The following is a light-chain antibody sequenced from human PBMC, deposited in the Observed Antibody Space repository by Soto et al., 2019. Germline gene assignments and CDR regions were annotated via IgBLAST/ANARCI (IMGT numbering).Light chain of an antibody. V-gene: IGLV2-11*01. Sequence: QTALTQPRSVSGSPGQSVTISCTGTSSDVGGYNYVSWYQHHTGKAPKLTIYDVDKRPSGVPGSFSGPKSGNTASLTISGLQVEAEADYYCCSNAGSYPFVFSTGTTVTVL. CDR2: DVD. J-gene: IGLJ1*01. CDR1: SSDVGGYNY. CDR3: CSNAGSYPFV.